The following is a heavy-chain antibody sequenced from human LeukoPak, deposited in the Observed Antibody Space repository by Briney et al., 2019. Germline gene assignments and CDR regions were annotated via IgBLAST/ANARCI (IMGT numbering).Heavy chain of an antibody. CDR1: GFSFNSYG. D-gene: IGHD2/OR15-2a*01. V-gene: IGHV3-48*01. CDR3: TRDRHFYDY. CDR2: ISVSDGTI. J-gene: IGHJ4*02. Sequence: GGSLRLSCATSGFSFNSYGMNWVRQAPGKGLEWVSYISVSDGTIYYADSVKGRFTISSDNAKNSLFLQMNSLRVEDTAIYYCTRDRHFYDYWGQGTLVTISS.